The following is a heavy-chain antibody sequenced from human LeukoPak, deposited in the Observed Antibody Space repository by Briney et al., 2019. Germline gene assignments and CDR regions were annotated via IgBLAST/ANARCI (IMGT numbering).Heavy chain of an antibody. D-gene: IGHD1-26*01. V-gene: IGHV3-21*01. CDR2: ISSTSSYI. J-gene: IGHJ5*02. CDR3: ARPKWELPMGGWFDP. CDR1: GFTFDRNS. Sequence: GGSLTLSCEASGFTFDRNSMSWVRQAPGKGLEWVSSISSTSSYIYYADSVKGRFTISRDNSQNSVYLQMNSLRAEDTAVYYCARPKWELPMGGWFDPWGQGTLVTVSS.